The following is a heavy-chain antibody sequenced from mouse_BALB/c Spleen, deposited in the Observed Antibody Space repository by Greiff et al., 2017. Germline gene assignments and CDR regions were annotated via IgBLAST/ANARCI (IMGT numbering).Heavy chain of an antibody. V-gene: IGHV1-31*01. CDR1: GYSFTGYY. J-gene: IGHJ1*01. D-gene: IGHD1-1*01. CDR2: INPYNGAT. CDR3: ARSDGSSHWYFDV. Sequence: VQLQQSGPELVKPGASVKISCKASGYSFTGYYMHWVKQSHVKSLEWIGRINPYNGATSYNQNFKDKASLTVDKSSSTAYMELHSLTSEDSAVYYCARSDGSSHWYFDVWGAGTTVTVSS.